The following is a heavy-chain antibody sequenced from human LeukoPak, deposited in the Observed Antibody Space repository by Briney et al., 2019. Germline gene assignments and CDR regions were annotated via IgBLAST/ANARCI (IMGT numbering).Heavy chain of an antibody. CDR3: ARTIVGSGWDYMDV. CDR1: GFTFSDYY. D-gene: IGHD6-19*01. Sequence: PGGSPRLSCAASGFTFSDYYMGWIRQAPGKGLEWVSYISNNGRKIYYADSVKGRFTLSRDNAKNSLYLQMNSLRAEDTALYFCARTIVGSGWDYMDVWGKGTTVTVSS. CDR2: ISNNGRKI. J-gene: IGHJ6*03. V-gene: IGHV3-11*01.